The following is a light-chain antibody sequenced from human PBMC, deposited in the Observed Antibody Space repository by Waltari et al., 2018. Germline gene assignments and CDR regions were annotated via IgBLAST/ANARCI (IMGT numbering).Light chain of an antibody. CDR3: MQGTHWPWT. Sequence: DVVMTQSPLSLPVTLGQPASISCRSSQSLVHSDGNTSLNWFQQRPGQSPRRLFYRVSKRDSGVPDRFSGSGSGTDFTLKISRVEAEDVGVYYCMQGTHWPWTFGQGTKVEIK. CDR1: QSLVHSDGNTS. J-gene: IGKJ1*01. CDR2: RVS. V-gene: IGKV2-30*02.